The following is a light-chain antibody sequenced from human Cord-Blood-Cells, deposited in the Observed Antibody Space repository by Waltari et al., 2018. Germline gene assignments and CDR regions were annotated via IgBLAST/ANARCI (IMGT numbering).Light chain of an antibody. J-gene: IGLJ2*01. CDR2: EGS. V-gene: IGLV2-23*03. CDR3: CSYAGSSTVVV. Sequence: QSALTQPASVSGSPGQSITISCTGTSSDVGSYNLVSWYQQHPGKAPKLMIYEGSKRPSGVSNRFSGSKSGNTDSLTISGLQAEDEADYYCCSYAGSSTVVVFGGGTKLTVL. CDR1: SSDVGSYNL.